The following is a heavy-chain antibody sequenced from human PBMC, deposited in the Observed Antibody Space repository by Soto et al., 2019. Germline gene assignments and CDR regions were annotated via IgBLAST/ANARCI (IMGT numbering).Heavy chain of an antibody. J-gene: IGHJ4*02. V-gene: IGHV3-23*01. CDR2: ISGSGGST. Sequence: SGGSLRLSCAASGFTFSSYAMSWVRQAPGKGLEWVSAISGSGGSTYYADSVKGRFTISRDNSKNTLYLQMNSLRAEDTAVYYCAKGFRVVVPPLPFDYWGQGTLVTVSS. CDR1: GFTFSSYA. CDR3: AKGFRVVVPPLPFDY. D-gene: IGHD2-2*01.